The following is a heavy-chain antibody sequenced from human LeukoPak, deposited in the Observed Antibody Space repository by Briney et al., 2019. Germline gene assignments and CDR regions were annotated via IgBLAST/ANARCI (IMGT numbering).Heavy chain of an antibody. CDR1: GCSFTCYW. J-gene: IGHJ4*02. D-gene: IGHD3-22*01. CDR2: IYPGDSVT. V-gene: IGHV5-51*01. CDR3: ARRMYYYDSSGQFDY. Sequence: GLALHSSSQGSGCSFTCYWIGWVRPTPGKGLECMGIIYPGDSVTRYSPSFQGQVSISADKSISTAYLQWSSLKASDTAMYYCARRMYYYDSSGQFDYWGQGTLVTVSS.